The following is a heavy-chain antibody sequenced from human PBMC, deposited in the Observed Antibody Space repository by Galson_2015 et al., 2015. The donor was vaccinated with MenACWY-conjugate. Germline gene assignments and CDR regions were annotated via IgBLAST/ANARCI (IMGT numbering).Heavy chain of an antibody. CDR1: GYNFITYW. CDR3: ARHPPGGRGMDV. D-gene: IGHD1-26*01. Sequence: QSGAEVKKPGVSLKISCKASGYNFITYWIGWVRQVPGKGLEWVGLISPIDSKTRYSPAFEDRVTISADNSITTAYLQWNSLQASDTAMYYCARHPPGGRGMDVWGQGTTVTVSS. J-gene: IGHJ6*02. V-gene: IGHV5-51*01. CDR2: ISPIDSKT.